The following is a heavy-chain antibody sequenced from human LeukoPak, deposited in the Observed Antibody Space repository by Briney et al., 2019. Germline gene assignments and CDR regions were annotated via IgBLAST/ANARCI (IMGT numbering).Heavy chain of an antibody. Sequence: SQTLSLTCTVSGGSISSGSYYWSWIRQPAGKGLEWIGRIYTSGSTNYNPSLKSRVAISVDTSKNQFSLKLSSVTAADTAVYYCARDGAKWELLDYWGQGTLVTVSS. CDR1: GGSISSGSYY. D-gene: IGHD1-26*01. J-gene: IGHJ4*02. CDR2: IYTSGST. V-gene: IGHV4-61*02. CDR3: ARDGAKWELLDY.